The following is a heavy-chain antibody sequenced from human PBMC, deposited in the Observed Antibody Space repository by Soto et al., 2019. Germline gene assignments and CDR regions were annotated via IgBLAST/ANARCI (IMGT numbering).Heavy chain of an antibody. CDR2: IHARGST. J-gene: IGHJ5*01. V-gene: IGHV4-4*07. CDR1: GGSVSDNF. Sequence: SATPCVTWTVFGGSVSDNFWSWVRQPAGKGPEYIGRIHARGSTNYNPSLKSRVTMSVDTSHNQFSLRLSSVTAADTAVYYCARGPYCGGDCFFASWGQGALVTVSS. CDR3: ARGPYCGGDCFFAS. D-gene: IGHD2-21*02.